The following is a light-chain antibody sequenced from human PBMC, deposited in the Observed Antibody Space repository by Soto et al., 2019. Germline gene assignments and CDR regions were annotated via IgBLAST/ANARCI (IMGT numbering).Light chain of an antibody. J-gene: IGLJ1*01. CDR3: SSYTSSSTYV. V-gene: IGLV2-14*03. CDR2: DAS. CDR1: SSDVGDYNY. Sequence: QSVLTQPASVSGSPGQSITISCTGTSSDVGDYNYVSWYQQHPGKAPKLMIYDASNRPSGVSNRFSGSKSGNTASLTISGLQAEDEADYYCSSYTSSSTYVFGTGTKLTVL.